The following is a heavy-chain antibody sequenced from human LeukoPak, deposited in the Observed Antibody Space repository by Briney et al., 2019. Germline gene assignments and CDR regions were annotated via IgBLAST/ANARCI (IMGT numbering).Heavy chain of an antibody. V-gene: IGHV3-23*01. J-gene: IGHJ4*02. D-gene: IGHD6-13*01. CDR3: AKPPTWLQLVPY. CDR1: GFTFSSYA. Sequence: PGGSLRPSCAASGFTFSSYAMSWVRQAPGKGLEWVSAISGSGGSTYYADSVKGRFTISRDNSKNTLYLQMNSLRAEDTAVYYCAKPPTWLQLVPYWGQGTLVTVTS. CDR2: ISGSGGST.